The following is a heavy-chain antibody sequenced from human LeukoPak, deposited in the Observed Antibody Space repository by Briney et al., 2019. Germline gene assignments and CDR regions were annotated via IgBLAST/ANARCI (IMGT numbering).Heavy chain of an antibody. V-gene: IGHV3-20*04. CDR1: GFTLDDYG. CDR2: INWNGGST. J-gene: IGHJ4*02. D-gene: IGHD3-9*01. CDR3: ARVGQRSTQNYDILTGYLF. Sequence: GSLRLSCAASGFTLDDYGMSWVRQAPGKGLEWVSGINWNGGSTGYADSVKGRFTISRDNAKNSLYLQMNSLRAEDTAVYYCARVGQRSTQNYDILTGYLFWGQGTLVTVSS.